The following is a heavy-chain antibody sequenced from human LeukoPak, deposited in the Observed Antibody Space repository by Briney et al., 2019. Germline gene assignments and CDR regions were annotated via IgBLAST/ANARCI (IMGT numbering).Heavy chain of an antibody. J-gene: IGHJ4*02. CDR2: SSSDETYK. V-gene: IGHV3-30*13. CDR1: AFIFSGHW. CDR3: ARSVSGVWLFDY. D-gene: IGHD5/OR15-5a*01. Sequence: GGSLRLSCEGSAFIFSGHWMNWVRQAPGKGLEWVSVSSSDETYKFYADSVRGRFTISRDNSKNRLYLQMSDLRAEDTAVYFCARSVSGVWLFDYWGRGTLVTVSS.